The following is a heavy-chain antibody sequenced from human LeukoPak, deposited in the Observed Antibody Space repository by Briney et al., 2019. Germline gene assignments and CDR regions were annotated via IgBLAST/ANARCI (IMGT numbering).Heavy chain of an antibody. J-gene: IGHJ4*02. CDR1: GFTFSSYG. D-gene: IGHD6-6*01. V-gene: IGHV3-21*01. Sequence: GGSLRLSCAASGFTFSSYGINWVRRAPGKGLEWVSSIGSSGDYIHYADSVKGRFTISRDNAKNPLYLQMNSLRAEDTAVYYCARMGYSNSLPDYWGQGTLVTVSS. CDR2: IGSSGDYI. CDR3: ARMGYSNSLPDY.